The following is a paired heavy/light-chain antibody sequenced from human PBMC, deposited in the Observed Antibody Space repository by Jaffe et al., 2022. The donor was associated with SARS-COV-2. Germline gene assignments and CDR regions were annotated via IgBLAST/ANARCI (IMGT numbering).Heavy chain of an antibody. J-gene: IGHJ4*02. CDR2: IWSDSRKT. D-gene: IGHD3-22*01. Sequence: QVRLVESGGGVVPPGKSLRLSCSASGFTFSKHALNWVRQAPGKGLEWVADIWSDSRKTYYADSVKGRFTISRDDSKDTLYLQLDSVRAEDTAVYFCATGGPGSSSYVDTSAYYLNFWGQGTLVIVSS. CDR3: ATGGPGSSSYVDTSAYYLNF. CDR1: GFTFSKHA. V-gene: IGHV3-33*01.
Light chain of an antibody. CDR3: QQRSNWPPLT. J-gene: IGKJ4*01. CDR1: QDIAHY. V-gene: IGKV3-11*01. CDR2: DTS. Sequence: EVVLTQSPDTLSLSPGESATLSCRASQDIAHYLAWYQQKPGQAPRLLIYDTSNRAAGVPARFSGSGSGTAFTLSIRSLQPEDFAVYYCQQRSNWPPLTFGGGTKVEMK.